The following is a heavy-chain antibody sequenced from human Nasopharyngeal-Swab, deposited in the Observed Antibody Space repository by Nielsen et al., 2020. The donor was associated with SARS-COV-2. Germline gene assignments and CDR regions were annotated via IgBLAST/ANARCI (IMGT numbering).Heavy chain of an antibody. CDR2: IIPIFGTA. CDR3: ARGQYSGYDSLVEFYYYYMDV. V-gene: IGHV1-69*13. J-gene: IGHJ6*03. CDR1: GGTFSSYA. D-gene: IGHD5-12*01. Sequence: SVKVSCKASGGTFSSYAISWVRQATGQGLEWMGGIIPIFGTANYAQKFQGRVTITADESTSTAYMELSSLRSEDTAVYYCARGQYSGYDSLVEFYYYYMDVWGKGTTVTVSS.